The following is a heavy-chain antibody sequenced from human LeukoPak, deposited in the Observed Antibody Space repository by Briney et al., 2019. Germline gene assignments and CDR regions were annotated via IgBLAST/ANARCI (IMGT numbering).Heavy chain of an antibody. CDR3: AKMKQWLVRWVDY. D-gene: IGHD6-19*01. CDR2: IPYDGSSN. CDR1: GFTFSVYA. J-gene: IGHJ4*02. Sequence: GGSLRLSCAASGFTFSVYAMHWVRQAPGKGLEWVAVIPYDGSSNYYADSVKGRFTISRDNSKYVLYLQMNSLRAEDTAVYYCAKMKQWLVRWVDYWGQGTLVTASS. V-gene: IGHV3-30-3*02.